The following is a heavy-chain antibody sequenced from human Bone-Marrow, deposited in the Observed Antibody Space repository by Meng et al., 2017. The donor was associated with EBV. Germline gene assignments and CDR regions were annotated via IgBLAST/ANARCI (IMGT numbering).Heavy chain of an antibody. CDR3: ARVSKVAPQTGYYFDY. J-gene: IGHJ4*02. D-gene: IGHD5-12*01. CDR2: IYYSGST. CDR1: GVSISSYY. Sequence: VRLRETGPGLVKPSETLCLTCTVSGVSISSYYWSWIRQPPGKGLEWIGYIYYSGSTNYTPSLTSRVTLSVDPSKNQVTLKLSSVTAADTAVYYWARVSKVAPQTGYYFDYWGQGTLVTVSS. V-gene: IGHV4-59*01.